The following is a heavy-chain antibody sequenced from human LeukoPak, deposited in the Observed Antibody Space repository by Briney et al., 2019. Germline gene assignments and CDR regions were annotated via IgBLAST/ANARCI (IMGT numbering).Heavy chain of an antibody. V-gene: IGHV1-2*02. CDR3: ARDANYDILTGYGGYFDY. CDR2: INPNSGDT. J-gene: IGHJ4*02. D-gene: IGHD3-9*01. Sequence: ASVKVSCKASGYTFTGYFIHWVRQAPGQGLEWVAWINPNSGDTNYAQKFQGRVTMTRDTSISTAYMELSRLRSDDTAVYYYARDANYDILTGYGGYFDYWGQGTLVTVSS. CDR1: GYTFTGYF.